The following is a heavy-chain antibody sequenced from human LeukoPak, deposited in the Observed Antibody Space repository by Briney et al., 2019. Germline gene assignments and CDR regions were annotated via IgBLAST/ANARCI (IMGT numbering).Heavy chain of an antibody. J-gene: IGHJ6*02. CDR1: GGSISSSSYY. Sequence: SETLSLTCTVSGGSISSSSYYWGWIRQPPGKGLEWIGSIYYSGSTYYNPSLKSRVTISVDTSKNQFSLKLTSVTAADTAVYYCARDDYNPMDVWGQGTTVTVSS. CDR3: ARDDYNPMDV. CDR2: IYYSGST. V-gene: IGHV4-39*07. D-gene: IGHD4-11*01.